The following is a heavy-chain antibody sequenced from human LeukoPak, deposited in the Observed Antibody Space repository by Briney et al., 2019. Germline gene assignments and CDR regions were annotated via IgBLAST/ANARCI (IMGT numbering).Heavy chain of an antibody. CDR2: IYYSGST. Sequence: SETLSLTCTVSGGSISSYYWSWIRQPPGKGLEWIGYIYYSGSTNYDPSLKSRVTISVDTPKNQFSLKLSSVTAADTAVYYCARVGHYYYYGMDVWGQGTTVTVSS. J-gene: IGHJ6*02. V-gene: IGHV4-59*01. CDR3: ARVGHYYYYGMDV. CDR1: GGSISSYY. D-gene: IGHD3-16*01.